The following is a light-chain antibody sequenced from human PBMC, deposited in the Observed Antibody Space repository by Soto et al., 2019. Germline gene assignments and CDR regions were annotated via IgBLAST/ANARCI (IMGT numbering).Light chain of an antibody. CDR1: RDISSW. V-gene: IGKV1-12*01. CDR3: QQADSFPLT. CDR2: AAS. Sequence: DIQLTQSPSSVSASVGDRVTITCRASRDISSWLAWYQQKPGQAPNILVFAASTLQRGVPTRFSGRGSGTEFTLTIDSLQPEDFATYYCQQADSFPLTFGGGTKVDIK. J-gene: IGKJ4*01.